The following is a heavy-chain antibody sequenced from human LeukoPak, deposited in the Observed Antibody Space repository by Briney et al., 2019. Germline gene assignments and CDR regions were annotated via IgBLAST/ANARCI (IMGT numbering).Heavy chain of an antibody. CDR3: ARDGGTNGWFDP. CDR2: ISYDGSNK. J-gene: IGHJ5*02. CDR1: GFTFSSYA. V-gene: IGHV3-30*04. D-gene: IGHD1-1*01. Sequence: GGSLRLSCAASGFTFSSYAMHWVRQAPGKGLEWVAVISYDGSNKYYADSVKGRFTISRDNSKNTLYLQMNSLRAEDTAVYYCARDGGTNGWFDPWGQGTLVTVS.